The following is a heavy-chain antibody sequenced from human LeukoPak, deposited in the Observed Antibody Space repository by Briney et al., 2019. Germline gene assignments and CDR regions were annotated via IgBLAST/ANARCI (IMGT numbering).Heavy chain of an antibody. CDR3: ARHHELYFFDY. Sequence: SSETLSLTCTVSGASISSYYWSWIRQPPGKGLEWIGYISYSGSTNYNPSLKSRVTISADTSKNQVSLTLSSVTAADTAVYYCARHHELYFFDYWGQGTLVTVSS. D-gene: IGHD3-10*01. CDR2: ISYSGST. J-gene: IGHJ4*02. CDR1: GASISSYY. V-gene: IGHV4-59*08.